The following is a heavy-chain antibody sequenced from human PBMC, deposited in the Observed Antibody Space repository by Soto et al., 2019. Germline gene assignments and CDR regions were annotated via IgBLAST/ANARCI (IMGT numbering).Heavy chain of an antibody. CDR3: ARAYSPGVFDP. Sequence: QVQLVQSGAEVKKPGASVKVTCKASGYSFTSYGISWVRQATGQGLEWMGWISANNGNTKYAQNFQGRVTMTTDTSTSTAYMELRSLRSDDTAVYYCARAYSPGVFDPWGQGTLVTVSS. D-gene: IGHD2-15*01. CDR2: ISANNGNT. V-gene: IGHV1-18*01. CDR1: GYSFTSYG. J-gene: IGHJ5*02.